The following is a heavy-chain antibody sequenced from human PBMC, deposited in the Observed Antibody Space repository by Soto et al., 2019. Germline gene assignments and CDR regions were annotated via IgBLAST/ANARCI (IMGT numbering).Heavy chain of an antibody. J-gene: IGHJ4*02. CDR2: ISWNSGNI. D-gene: IGHD5-18*01. CDR1: GFTFDDYA. V-gene: IGHV3-9*01. CDR3: VRSKGGYSYGTPFDY. Sequence: DVQLEESGGALVQPGRSLRLSCAASGFTFDDYAMYWVRQVLGKGLEWVSSISWNSGNIGYADSVKGRFTTSRDNAENSLYLQMNSLRPEDTALCYCVRSKGGYSYGTPFDYWGQGTLVTVSS.